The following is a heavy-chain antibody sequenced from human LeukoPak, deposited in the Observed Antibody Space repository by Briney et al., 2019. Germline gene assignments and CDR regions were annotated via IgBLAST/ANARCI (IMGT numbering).Heavy chain of an antibody. CDR3: AGVRSSSTFGGVIGYFDY. D-gene: IGHD3-16*01. J-gene: IGHJ4*02. CDR2: IYSGGST. CDR1: GFTVSSNY. Sequence: PGGSLRLSCAASGFTVSSNYMSWVRQAPGKGLEWVSVIYSGGSTYYADSVKGRFTISRDNSKNTLYLQMNSLRAEDTAVYYCAGVRSSSTFGGVIGYFDYWGQGTLVTVSS. V-gene: IGHV3-66*02.